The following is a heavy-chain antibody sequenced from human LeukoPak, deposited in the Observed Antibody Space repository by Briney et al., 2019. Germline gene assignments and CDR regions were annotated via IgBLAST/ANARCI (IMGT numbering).Heavy chain of an antibody. Sequence: PGGSLRLSCAASGFTFSSYAVSWVRQAPGKGLEWVSAISGSGGSTYYADSVKGRFTIPRDNSKNTLYLQMNSLRAEDTAVYYCATHLITMVRGVITLYYFDYWGQGTLVTVSS. CDR3: ATHLITMVRGVITLYYFDY. J-gene: IGHJ4*02. D-gene: IGHD3-10*01. CDR2: ISGSGGST. V-gene: IGHV3-23*01. CDR1: GFTFSSYA.